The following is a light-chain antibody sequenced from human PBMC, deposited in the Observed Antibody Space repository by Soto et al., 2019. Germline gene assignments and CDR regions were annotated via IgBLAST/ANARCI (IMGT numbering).Light chain of an antibody. CDR1: QSVTDTY. CDR2: RAS. V-gene: IGKV3-20*01. Sequence: VLTQSPGTLSLSPGARATLSCRSSQSVTDTYITWYTQKPGQAPRLLIYRASRRATGIPDRFSGSGSGTDFTVTIGSLEPEDFAVYYCQHYGSPPQGTCGQGTKVEIK. CDR3: QHYGSPPQGT. J-gene: IGKJ1*01.